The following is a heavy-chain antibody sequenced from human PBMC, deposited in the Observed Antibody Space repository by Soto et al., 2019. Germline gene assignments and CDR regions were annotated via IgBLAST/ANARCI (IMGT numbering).Heavy chain of an antibody. V-gene: IGHV1-69*13. CDR2: IIPIFGTA. D-gene: IGHD1-26*01. Sequence: GASVNVSCTASGGTFSSYAISWVRQAPGQGLEWMGGIIPIFGTANYAQKFQGRVTITADESTSTAYMELSSLRSEDTAVYYCARVGGSYNYYYYGMDVWGQGTTVTVSS. CDR1: GGTFSSYA. CDR3: ARVGGSYNYYYYGMDV. J-gene: IGHJ6*02.